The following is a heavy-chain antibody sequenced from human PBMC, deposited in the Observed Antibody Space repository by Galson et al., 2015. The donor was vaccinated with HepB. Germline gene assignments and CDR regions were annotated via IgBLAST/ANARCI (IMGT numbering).Heavy chain of an antibody. D-gene: IGHD2-21*02. Sequence: SVKVSCKASGGTFSSYAISWVRQAPGQGLEWMGRIIPILGIANYAQKFQGRVTITADKSTSTAYMELSSLRSEDTAVYYRARNIVVVTANYGMDVWGQGTTVTVSS. CDR3: ARNIVVVTANYGMDV. V-gene: IGHV1-69*04. J-gene: IGHJ6*02. CDR2: IIPILGIA. CDR1: GGTFSSYA.